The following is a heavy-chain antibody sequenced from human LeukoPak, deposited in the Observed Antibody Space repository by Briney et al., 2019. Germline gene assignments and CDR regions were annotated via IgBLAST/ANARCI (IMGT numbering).Heavy chain of an antibody. V-gene: IGHV4-59*08. CDR3: ARHSYDLWFGELLNTFDY. Sequence: SETLSLTCTVSGGSISSYYWSWIRQPPGKGLEWIGYIYYSGSTNYNPSLKSRVTISVDTPKNQFSLKLSSVTAADTAVYYCARHSYDLWFGELLNTFDYWGQGTLVTVSS. CDR2: IYYSGST. D-gene: IGHD3-10*01. CDR1: GGSISSYY. J-gene: IGHJ4*02.